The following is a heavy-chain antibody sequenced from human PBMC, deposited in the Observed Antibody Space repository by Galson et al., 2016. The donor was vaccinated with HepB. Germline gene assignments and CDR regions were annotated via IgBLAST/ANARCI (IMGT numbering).Heavy chain of an antibody. D-gene: IGHD3-10*01. J-gene: IGHJ4*02. Sequence: SLRLSCAASGFTFGTFIMHWVRQAPGKGLEWVAVISFDGSHKYYADSVRGRFTMSRDNSNNILYLQMNSLRTEDTAIYYCARETWQYYYGSGKSIWGRGTLVTVS. V-gene: IGHV3-30*04. CDR3: ARETWQYYYGSGKSI. CDR2: ISFDGSHK. CDR1: GFTFGTFI.